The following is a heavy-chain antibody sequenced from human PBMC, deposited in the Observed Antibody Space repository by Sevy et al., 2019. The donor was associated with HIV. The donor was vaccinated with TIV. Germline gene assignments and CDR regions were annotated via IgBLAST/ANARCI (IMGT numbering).Heavy chain of an antibody. V-gene: IGHV3-23*01. J-gene: IGHJ4*02. CDR3: AKDPLNIAARFDY. D-gene: IGHD6-6*01. CDR1: GFTFSSYD. Sequence: GGSLRLSCTASGFTFSSYDMNWVRQAPGKGLEWVASISGSGGFTYYADSVKGRFTISRDNFKNTVDLEMKSLRAEDTAVYYCAKDPLNIAARFDYWGQGTLVTVSS. CDR2: ISGSGGFT.